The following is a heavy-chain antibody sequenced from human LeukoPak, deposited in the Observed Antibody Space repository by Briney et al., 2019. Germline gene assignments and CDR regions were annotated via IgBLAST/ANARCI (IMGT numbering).Heavy chain of an antibody. J-gene: IGHJ4*02. V-gene: IGHV3-7*04. D-gene: IGHD1-26*01. CDR3: ARGGSYYGY. Sequence: GGSLRLSCAASGFTFSNAWMSWVRQAPGRGLEWLANIKQDGSEKYYVDSVKGRFTISRDNGKNSLYLQTNSLRAEDTAVYYCARGGSYYGYWGQGTLVTVSS. CDR2: IKQDGSEK. CDR1: GFTFSNAW.